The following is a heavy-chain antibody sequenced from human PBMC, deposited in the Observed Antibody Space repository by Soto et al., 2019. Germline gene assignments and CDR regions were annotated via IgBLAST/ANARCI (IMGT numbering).Heavy chain of an antibody. J-gene: IGHJ6*02. CDR2: ISYDGSKT. D-gene: IGHD3-10*01. CDR1: GFTFNTHG. CDR3: ARDSDYHGSGSDYYYYGMDV. V-gene: IGHV3-30*04. Sequence: QVPLMESGGGVVQPGTSLRLSCAASGFTFNTHGMHWVRQAPGKGLEWVAVISYDGSKTYYADSVKGRFTISRDNSKNTLYLQMSSLRAEDTAVHYCARDSDYHGSGSDYYYYGMDVWGQGTTVTVSS.